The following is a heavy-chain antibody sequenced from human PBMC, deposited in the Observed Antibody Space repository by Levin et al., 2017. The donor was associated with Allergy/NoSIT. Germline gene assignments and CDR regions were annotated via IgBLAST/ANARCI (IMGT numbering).Heavy chain of an antibody. Sequence: PGGSLRLSCAVYGGSFSGYYWSWIRQPPGKGLEWIGEINHSGSTNYNPSLKSRVTISVDTSKNQFSLKLSSVTAADTAVYYCARYTTVTTRWGGYYYGMDGWGQGTTVTVSS. CDR1: GGSFSGYY. D-gene: IGHD4-17*01. CDR2: INHSGST. V-gene: IGHV4-34*01. CDR3: ARYTTVTTRWGGYYYGMDG. J-gene: IGHJ6*02.